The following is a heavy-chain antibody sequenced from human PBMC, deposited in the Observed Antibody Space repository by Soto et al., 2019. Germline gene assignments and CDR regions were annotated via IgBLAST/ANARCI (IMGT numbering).Heavy chain of an antibody. V-gene: IGHV1-18*01. CDR2: ISTYNSNT. D-gene: IGHD2-15*01. J-gene: IGHJ6*02. Sequence: QVQLVQSGAEVKKPGASVKVSCKASGYSFTRYGISWVRQAPGQGLEWMGWISTYNSNTNYAQKLKGRVTLTTGTFTDTAFMELRSLTSDDTAVYYCAREGYCSSGSCALYSHEYFGMDVWGQGTTVTVSS. CDR3: AREGYCSSGSCALYSHEYFGMDV. CDR1: GYSFTRYG.